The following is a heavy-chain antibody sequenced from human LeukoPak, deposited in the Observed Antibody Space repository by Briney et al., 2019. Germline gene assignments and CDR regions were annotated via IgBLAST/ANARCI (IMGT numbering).Heavy chain of an antibody. CDR1: GYSFTSYW. D-gene: IGHD5-18*01. CDR2: IYPGDSDT. J-gene: IGHJ4*02. CDR3: ARHSYLDSGYSYGYTLDY. V-gene: IGHV5-51*01. Sequence: GESLKISCKGSGYSFTSYWIGWVRQMPGKGLEWMGIIYPGDSDTRYSPSFQGQVTISADKSISTAYLQWSSLKASDTAMYSCARHSYLDSGYSYGYTLDYWGQGTLVTVSS.